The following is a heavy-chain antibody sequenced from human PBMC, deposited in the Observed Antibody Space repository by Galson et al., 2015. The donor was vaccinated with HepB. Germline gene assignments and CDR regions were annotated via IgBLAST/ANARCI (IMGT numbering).Heavy chain of an antibody. Sequence: SVKVSCKASGYTFTTYTISWVRRAPGQGLEWMGWISAYNGNTNYAQKLQGRVTMTTDTSTSTAYMELRSLRSDDTAVYYCAREGWELSYFDYWGQGSLVTVSS. CDR1: GYTFTTYT. CDR3: AREGWELSYFDY. D-gene: IGHD1-26*01. CDR2: ISAYNGNT. J-gene: IGHJ4*02. V-gene: IGHV1-18*01.